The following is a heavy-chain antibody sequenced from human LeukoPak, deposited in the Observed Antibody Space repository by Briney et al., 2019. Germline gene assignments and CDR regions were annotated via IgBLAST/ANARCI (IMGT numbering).Heavy chain of an antibody. V-gene: IGHV3-23*01. Sequence: PGGSLRLSCAASGFTFSSYAMSWVRHAPGKGLEWVSANSGSGGSTYYADSVKGRFTISRDNSKNTLYLQMNSLRAEDTAVYYCAKDRVSVYYYDSSGYYYFDYWGQGTLVTVSS. J-gene: IGHJ4*02. CDR3: AKDRVSVYYYDSSGYYYFDY. CDR2: NSGSGGST. CDR1: GFTFSSYA. D-gene: IGHD3-22*01.